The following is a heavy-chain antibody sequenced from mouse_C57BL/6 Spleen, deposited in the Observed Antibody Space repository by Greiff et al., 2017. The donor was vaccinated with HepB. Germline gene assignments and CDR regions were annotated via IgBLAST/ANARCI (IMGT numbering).Heavy chain of an antibody. V-gene: IGHV5-17*01. CDR1: GFTFSDYG. CDR2: ISSGSSTI. CDR3: AKSFYYGPSYWYFDV. Sequence: EVQVVESGGGLVKPGGSLKLSCAASGFTFSDYGMHWVRQAPEKGLEWVAYISSGSSTIYYADTVKGRFTISRDNAKNTLFLQMTSLRSEDTAMYYCAKSFYYGPSYWYFDVWGTGTTVTVSS. D-gene: IGHD1-1*01. J-gene: IGHJ1*03.